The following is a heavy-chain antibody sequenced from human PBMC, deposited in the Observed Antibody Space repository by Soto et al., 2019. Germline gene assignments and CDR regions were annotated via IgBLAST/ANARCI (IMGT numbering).Heavy chain of an antibody. CDR3: ARHSSYYYDSSAYYDS. V-gene: IGHV4-4*02. J-gene: IGHJ5*01. D-gene: IGHD3-22*01. Sequence: QVHLQESGPRLVQSSGTLSLTCGVSGAPISTGNWWTWVRQPPGKGLEWIGEIYHGGNTNYRPSLKSRGPISVDKSKNQFSLRLSSVTAADTAVYYCARHSSYYYDSSAYYDSWGQGTLVTVSS. CDR1: GAPISTGNW. CDR2: IYHGGNT.